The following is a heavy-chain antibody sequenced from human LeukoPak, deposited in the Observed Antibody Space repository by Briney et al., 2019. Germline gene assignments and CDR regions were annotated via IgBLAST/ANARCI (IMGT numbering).Heavy chain of an antibody. CDR3: ARDQLLYYYYGMDV. D-gene: IGHD2/OR15-2a*01. CDR2: INPSAGST. CDR1: GDTFTSYY. J-gene: IGHJ6*02. V-gene: IGHV1-46*01. Sequence: ASVKVSCKASGDTFTSYYMHWVRQAPGQGLEWMGVINPSAGSTSYAQKFQGRVTMTTDTSTSTAYMELRSLRSDDTAVYYCARDQLLYYYYGMDVWGQGTTVTVSS.